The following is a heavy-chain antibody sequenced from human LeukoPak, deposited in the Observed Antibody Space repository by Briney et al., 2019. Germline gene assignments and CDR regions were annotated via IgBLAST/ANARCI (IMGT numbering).Heavy chain of an antibody. J-gene: IGHJ4*02. V-gene: IGHV3-23*01. CDR2: ISGSGGST. CDR1: GFTFSSYA. Sequence: GGSLRLSCAASGFTFSSYAMSWVRQAPGKGLEWVSAISGSGGSTYYADSVKGRFTISRDNSKNTLYLQMNSLRAEDTAVYYCATSRFWSGLEADYWGQGTLVTVSS. CDR3: ATSRFWSGLEADY. D-gene: IGHD3-3*01.